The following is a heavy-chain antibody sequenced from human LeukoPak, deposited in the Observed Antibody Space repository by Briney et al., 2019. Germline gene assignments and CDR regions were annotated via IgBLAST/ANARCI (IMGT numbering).Heavy chain of an antibody. D-gene: IGHD3-10*01. V-gene: IGHV3-23*01. J-gene: IGHJ6*04. CDR1: GFTFSSYA. Sequence: GGSLRLSCAASGFTFSSYAMSWVRQAPGKGLEWVSAISGSGGSTYYADSVKGRFTISRDNSKNALYLQMNSLRAEDTAVYYCASHQGGSGSHSPLYGMDVWGKGTTVTVSS. CDR2: ISGSGGST. CDR3: ASHQGGSGSHSPLYGMDV.